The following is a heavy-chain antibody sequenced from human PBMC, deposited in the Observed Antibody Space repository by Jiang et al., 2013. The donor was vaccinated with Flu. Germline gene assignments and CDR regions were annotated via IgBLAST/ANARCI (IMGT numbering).Heavy chain of an antibody. CDR3: AREDPTWDFLDY. CDR1: GFTFNNYA. Sequence: SGGGVVQPGRSLRLSCTASGFTFNNYAMHWVRQGSRARGLDWVALIWYDGSNKYYADSVKGRFTISRDNSKNTLYLQMNSLRGEDTAVYYCAREDPTWDFLDYWGQGTLVTVSS. V-gene: IGHV3-33*01. CDR2: IWYDGSNK. J-gene: IGHJ4*02. D-gene: IGHD7-27*01.